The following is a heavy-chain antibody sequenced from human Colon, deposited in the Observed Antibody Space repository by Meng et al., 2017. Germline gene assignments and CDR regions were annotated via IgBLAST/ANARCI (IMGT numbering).Heavy chain of an antibody. CDR3: ARKRDGYNPFDD. CDR2: IYYSGST. J-gene: IGHJ4*02. CDR1: GYSISSSNW. V-gene: IGHV4-28*01. Sequence: VPLQESGPGLVQPSDTLSLTCAGSGYSISSSNWWVWIRQPPGKGLEWIGYIYYSGSTDYNPSLKSRVTMSVDTSKNQFSLKLSSVTAVDTAVYYCARKRDGYNPFDDWGQGTLVTVSS. D-gene: IGHD5-24*01.